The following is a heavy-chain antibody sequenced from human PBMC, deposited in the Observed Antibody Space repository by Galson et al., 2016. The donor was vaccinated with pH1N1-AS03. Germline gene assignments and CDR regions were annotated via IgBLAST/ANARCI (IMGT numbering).Heavy chain of an antibody. J-gene: IGHJ5*02. CDR1: GFSLSTSGMC. CDR3: ARKRHGSRGPFDP. D-gene: IGHD6-25*01. CDR2: IDWDDDK. V-gene: IGHV2-70*01. Sequence: PALVKPTQTLTLACTFSGFSLSTSGMCVSWIRQPPGKALEWLAFIDWDDDKYYSTSLKTRLTISKDTSKNQVVLTMTNMDPVDTATYYCARKRHGSRGPFDPWVQGTLVTVSS.